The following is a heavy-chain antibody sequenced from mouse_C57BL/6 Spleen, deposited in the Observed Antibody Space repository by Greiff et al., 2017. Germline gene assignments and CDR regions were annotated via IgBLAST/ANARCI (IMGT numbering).Heavy chain of an antibody. CDR3: ARSSGSPWFAY. CDR2: INPSTGGT. V-gene: IGHV1-42*01. J-gene: IGHJ3*01. CDR1: GYSFTGYY. Sequence: EVQLQQSGPELVKPGASVKISCKASGYSFTGYYMNWVKQSPEKSLEWIGEINPSTGGTTYNQKFKAKATLTVDKSSSTAYMQLKSLTSEDSAVYYCARSSGSPWFAYWGQGTLVTVSA. D-gene: IGHD1-1*01.